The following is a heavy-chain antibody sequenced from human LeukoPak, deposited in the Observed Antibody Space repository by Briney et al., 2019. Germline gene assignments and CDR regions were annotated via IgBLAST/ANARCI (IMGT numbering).Heavy chain of an antibody. CDR2: ISGSGAHT. V-gene: IGHV3-23*01. Sequence: GGSLRLSCAASGFTFSGDAMNWIRQVPGKGLEWVSAISGSGAHTFYADSVKGRFTVSRDNFNDTLYLQMNSLRVEDTAIYYCARDWFNDYWGQGTLVTVSS. CDR1: GFTFSGDA. J-gene: IGHJ4*02. CDR3: ARDWFNDY. D-gene: IGHD3-9*01.